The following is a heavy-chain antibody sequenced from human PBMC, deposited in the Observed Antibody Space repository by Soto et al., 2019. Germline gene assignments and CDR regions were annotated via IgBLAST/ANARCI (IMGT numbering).Heavy chain of an antibody. V-gene: IGHV6-1*01. CDR1: GDSVSSNSAA. D-gene: IGHD6-6*01. Sequence: SQTLSLTCAISGDSVSSNSAAWNWIRQSPSRGLEWLGRTYYRSKWYNDYAVSVKSRITINPDTSKNQFSLQLNSVTPEDTAVYCCARDIAARPGDYYYYYGMDVWGQGTTVTVSS. CDR2: TYYRSKWYN. CDR3: ARDIAARPGDYYYYYGMDV. J-gene: IGHJ6*02.